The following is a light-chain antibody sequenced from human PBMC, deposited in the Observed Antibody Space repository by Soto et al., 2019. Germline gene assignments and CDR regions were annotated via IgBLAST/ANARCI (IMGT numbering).Light chain of an antibody. CDR1: QTVNSDY. CDR2: ATS. CDR3: HQFGYSPRT. J-gene: IGKJ1*01. Sequence: EIVLTQSPGTLSLSPGAPAPLSCRARQTVNSDYLAWFQQRPGQAPRLLIFATSRRATDIPDRFSGSGSGTDFTLAIRRLEPEDFAVYYCHQFGYSPRTFGQGTKVDI. V-gene: IGKV3-20*01.